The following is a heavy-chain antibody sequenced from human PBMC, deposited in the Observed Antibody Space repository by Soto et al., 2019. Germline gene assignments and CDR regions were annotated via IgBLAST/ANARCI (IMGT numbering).Heavy chain of an antibody. CDR3: TRDPYAGTYYPFDY. V-gene: IGHV3-49*04. CDR2: IRPKSFGGTT. Sequence: SLRLSCTASGFTFGDYAMTWVRQAPGKGLEWVGFIRPKSFGGTTDYAASVKGRFTISRDDSKSIAYLQMNSLRTEDTAVYYCTRDPYAGTYYPFDYWGQGTLVTVSS. J-gene: IGHJ4*02. CDR1: GFTFGDYA. D-gene: IGHD1-26*01.